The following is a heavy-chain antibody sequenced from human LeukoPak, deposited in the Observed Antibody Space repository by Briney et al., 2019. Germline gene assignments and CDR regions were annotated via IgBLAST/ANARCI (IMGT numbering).Heavy chain of an antibody. CDR3: AKQYSRGWYYFDY. J-gene: IGHJ4*02. Sequence: GGSLRLSCAASGFTFSSYAMSWVRQAPGKGLEWVSLISGSGDNTYYADSVKGRFTVSRDSSKNTLYVQMTSLRAEDTAVYYCAKQYSRGWYYFDYWGQGTLVTVSS. CDR1: GFTFSSYA. V-gene: IGHV3-23*01. D-gene: IGHD6-19*01. CDR2: ISGSGDNT.